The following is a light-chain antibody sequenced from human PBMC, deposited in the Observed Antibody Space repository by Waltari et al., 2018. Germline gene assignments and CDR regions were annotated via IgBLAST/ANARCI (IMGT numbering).Light chain of an antibody. CDR2: GAS. Sequence: EIVLTQSPGTLSLSPGERATLPCRASQSVGRSFAWYQQKPGQAPRLLIYGASIRATGIPDRFSGGGSGTDFSLTISRLESEDFAAYHCQHYVSLPVTFGQGTKVEIK. CDR3: QHYVSLPVT. J-gene: IGKJ1*01. CDR1: QSVGRS. V-gene: IGKV3-20*01.